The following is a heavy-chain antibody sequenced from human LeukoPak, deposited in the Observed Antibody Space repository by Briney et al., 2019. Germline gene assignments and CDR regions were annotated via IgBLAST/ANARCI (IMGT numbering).Heavy chain of an antibody. J-gene: IGHJ4*02. CDR2: ISYAGST. D-gene: IGHD1-26*01. Sequence: SETLSLTCTVSGASISSTGSYWAWIRQPPGKGLDWIGTISYAGSTNYNPSLKSRVTMSVDTSKNQFSLKLSSVTAADTAVYYCARTSGSYYFDYWGQGTLVTVSS. CDR3: ARTSGSYYFDY. CDR1: GASISSTGSY. V-gene: IGHV4-39*07.